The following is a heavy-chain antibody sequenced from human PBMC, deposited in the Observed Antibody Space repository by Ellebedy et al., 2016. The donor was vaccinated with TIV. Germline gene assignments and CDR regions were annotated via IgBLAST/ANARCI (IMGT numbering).Heavy chain of an antibody. V-gene: IGHV3-48*03. D-gene: IGHD6-13*01. CDR1: GFTFSSYE. CDR2: ISSSGTTI. J-gene: IGHJ4*02. CDR3: ARAGYTREFEY. Sequence: GGSLRLSCAASGFTFSSYEMNWVRQAPGKGLEWVSYISSSGTTIYYADSVKGRFTMSRDNAKNSLYLQMNSLRAEDTAVYYCARAGYTREFEYWGQGTLVTVSS.